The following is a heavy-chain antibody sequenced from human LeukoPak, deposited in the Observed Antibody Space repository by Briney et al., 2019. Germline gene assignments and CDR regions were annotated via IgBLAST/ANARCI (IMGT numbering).Heavy chain of an antibody. V-gene: IGHV3-74*01. J-gene: IGHJ6*04. CDR1: GFTFSSYW. D-gene: IGHD3-10*01. CDR2: INSDGSST. CDR3: AREEFDYYGSVYGMDV. Sequence: GGSLRLSCAASGFTFSSYWMHWVRQAPGKGLVWVSRINSDGSSTSYADSVKGRFTISRDNAKNTLYLQMNSLRAEDTAVYYCAREEFDYYGSVYGMDVWGKGTTVTVSS.